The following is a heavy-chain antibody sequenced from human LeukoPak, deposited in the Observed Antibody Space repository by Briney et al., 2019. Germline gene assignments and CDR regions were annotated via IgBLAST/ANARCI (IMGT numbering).Heavy chain of an antibody. Sequence: GGPLRLSCAASGFTFSSYEMNWLRQAPGKGLEWVSYMSSSGSTIYYADSVKGRFTISRDNAKDSLYLQMNSLRVEDTAVYYCAKVAKYYYGSETYYFFEHWGQGTPVTASS. CDR1: GFTFSSYE. J-gene: IGHJ4*02. V-gene: IGHV3-48*03. CDR3: AKVAKYYYGSETYYFFEH. D-gene: IGHD3-10*01. CDR2: MSSSGSTI.